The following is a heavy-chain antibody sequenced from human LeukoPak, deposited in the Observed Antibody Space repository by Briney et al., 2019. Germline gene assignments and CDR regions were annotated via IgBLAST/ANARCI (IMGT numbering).Heavy chain of an antibody. Sequence: SETLSLTCTVSGGSISSRSYYWGWIRQPPGKGLEWFGSIFYSGSTYYNPSLKSRVTISVDTSKNQFSLKLSSVTAADTAVYYCARTDTAMVSYYYCYYGMDVWGQGTTVTVSS. D-gene: IGHD5-18*01. CDR3: ARTDTAMVSYYYCYYGMDV. J-gene: IGHJ6*02. V-gene: IGHV4-39*01. CDR2: IFYSGST. CDR1: GGSISSRSYY.